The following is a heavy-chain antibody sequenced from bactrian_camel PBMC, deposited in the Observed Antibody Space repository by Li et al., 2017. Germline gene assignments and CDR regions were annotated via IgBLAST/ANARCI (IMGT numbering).Heavy chain of an antibody. D-gene: IGHD4*01. CDR1: GFTVSAYA. CDR2: IRSGGDNT. V-gene: IGHV3S40*01. J-gene: IGHJ6*01. Sequence: DVQLVESGGNLVQPGVSLRLSCAASGFTVSAYAMSWVRQAPGKGLEWVSTIRSGGDNTYYPDSVKGRFTVSRDNAKNTVYLQMTSLRPEDTAMYYCAKGPGYYSEWDAWGQGTQVTVS. CDR3: AKGPGYYSEWDA.